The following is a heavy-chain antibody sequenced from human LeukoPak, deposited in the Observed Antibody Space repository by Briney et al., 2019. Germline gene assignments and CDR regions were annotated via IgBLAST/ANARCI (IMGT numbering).Heavy chain of an antibody. CDR3: ARALGYCSSTSCYSSWFDP. CDR1: GGSISSYY. D-gene: IGHD2-2*02. CDR2: INHSGST. Sequence: SETPSLTCTVSGGSISSYYWSWIRQPPGKGLEWIGEINHSGSTNYNPSLKSRVTISVDTSKNQFSLKLSSVTAADTAVYYCARALGYCSSTSCYSSWFDPWGQGTLVTVSS. V-gene: IGHV4-34*01. J-gene: IGHJ5*02.